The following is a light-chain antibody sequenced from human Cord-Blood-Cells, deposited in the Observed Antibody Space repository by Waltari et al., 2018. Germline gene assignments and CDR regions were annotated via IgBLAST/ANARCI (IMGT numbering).Light chain of an antibody. CDR2: EGS. CDR1: SSDVGSYNL. V-gene: IGLV2-23*01. Sequence: QSAPTQPASVSGSPGQSITISCTGTSSDVGSYNLVSWSQQHPGKAPKLMIYEGSKRPSGVSNRFSGSKSGNTVSLTISGLQAEDEADYYCCSYAGSSNVVFGGGTKLTVL. J-gene: IGLJ2*01. CDR3: CSYAGSSNVV.